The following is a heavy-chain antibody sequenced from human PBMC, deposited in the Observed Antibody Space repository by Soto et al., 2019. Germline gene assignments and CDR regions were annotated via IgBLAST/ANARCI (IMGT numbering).Heavy chain of an antibody. V-gene: IGHV1-58*01. Sequence: SVKVSCKASGFTFTSSAVQWVRQARGQRLEWIGWIVVGSGNTNYAQKSQERVTITRDMSTSTAYMELSSLRSEDTAVYYCAADRVVVVPAARFDPWGQGTLVTVSS. CDR2: IVVGSGNT. D-gene: IGHD2-2*01. CDR3: AADRVVVVPAARFDP. CDR1: GFTFTSSA. J-gene: IGHJ5*02.